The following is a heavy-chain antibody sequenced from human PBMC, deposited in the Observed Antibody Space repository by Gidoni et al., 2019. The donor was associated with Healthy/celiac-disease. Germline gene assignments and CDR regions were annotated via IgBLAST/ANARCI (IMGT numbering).Heavy chain of an antibody. V-gene: IGHV2-5*02. CDR3: AHRARKQWLDKYYFDY. CDR2: IYWDDDK. CDR1: GFSLSTSGVG. Sequence: QITLKESGPTLVKPTQTLTLTCTFSGFSLSTSGVGVGWIRQPPGKALEWLALIYWDDDKRYSPSLKSRLTITKDTSKNQVVLTMTNMDPVDTATYYCAHRARKQWLDKYYFDYWGQGTLVTVSS. J-gene: IGHJ4*02. D-gene: IGHD6-19*01.